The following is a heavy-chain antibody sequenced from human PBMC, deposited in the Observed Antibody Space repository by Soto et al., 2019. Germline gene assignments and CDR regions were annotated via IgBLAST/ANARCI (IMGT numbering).Heavy chain of an antibody. V-gene: IGHV3-23*01. CDR3: AKSVVPAPISLDP. J-gene: IGHJ5*02. D-gene: IGHD2-2*01. Sequence: GGSLRLSCAASGFTFSSYAISWIRQAPGKGLEWVSAISGSGGSTYYADSVKGRFTISRDNSKNTLYLQMNRLRAEDTAVYYFAKSVVPAPISLDPWAQGTLVPVSS. CDR2: ISGSGGST. CDR1: GFTFSSYA.